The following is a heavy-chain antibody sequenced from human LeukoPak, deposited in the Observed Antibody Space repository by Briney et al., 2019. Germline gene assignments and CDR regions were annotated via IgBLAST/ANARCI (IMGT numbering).Heavy chain of an antibody. CDR1: GFTFDYFA. J-gene: IGHJ5*02. Sequence: GGSLRLSCTASGFTFDYFAMHWVRQAPGKGLEWVSGISWNSGSMGYADSVKGRFTISRDNAKNSLYLQMNSLRPEDTAFYYCVKDMGSGWSNWFDPWGQGTLVSVSS. D-gene: IGHD6-19*01. V-gene: IGHV3-9*01. CDR2: ISWNSGSM. CDR3: VKDMGSGWSNWFDP.